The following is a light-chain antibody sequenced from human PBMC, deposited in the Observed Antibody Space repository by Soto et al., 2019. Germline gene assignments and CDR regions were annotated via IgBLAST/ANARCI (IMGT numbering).Light chain of an antibody. CDR2: DAS. J-gene: IGKJ4*01. Sequence: EIVLTPSPATLSLSPGERATLSCRASQSVSRYLAWYQQKPGQAPRLLIYDASNRATGIPARFSGSGSGTDFTLTISSLEPEDFAVYYCQQRSNWPLTFGGGSMVDNK. CDR3: QQRSNWPLT. CDR1: QSVSRY. V-gene: IGKV3-11*01.